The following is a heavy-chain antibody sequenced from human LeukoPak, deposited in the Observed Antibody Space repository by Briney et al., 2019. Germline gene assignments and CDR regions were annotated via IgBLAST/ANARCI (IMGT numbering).Heavy chain of an antibody. J-gene: IGHJ4*02. CDR2: IYYSGST. D-gene: IGHD6-6*01. CDR3: ARHRAYSSSSPFDY. CDR1: GGSISTYY. Sequence: PSETLSLTCTVSGGSISTYYWSWIRQPPGQGLEWIGYIYYSGSTKFHPSLKSRVTMFVDMSKNQFSLRLSSVTAADTAVYYCARHRAYSSSSPFDYWGQGTLVTVSS. V-gene: IGHV4-59*08.